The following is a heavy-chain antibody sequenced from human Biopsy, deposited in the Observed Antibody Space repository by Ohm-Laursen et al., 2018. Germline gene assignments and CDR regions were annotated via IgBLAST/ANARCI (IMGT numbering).Heavy chain of an antibody. CDR1: GFIFTRND. D-gene: IGHD2-21*01. CDR2: ISGSGAST. Sequence: GSLRLSCAASGFIFTRNDMSWVRQPPATGMEWVSGISGSGASTYYADSVMDRFTISRDNSKNTLFLQMDSLRAADTADFYCVKAYSAIYWFDPWGQGTLVIVSS. V-gene: IGHV3-23*01. J-gene: IGHJ5*02. CDR3: VKAYSAIYWFDP.